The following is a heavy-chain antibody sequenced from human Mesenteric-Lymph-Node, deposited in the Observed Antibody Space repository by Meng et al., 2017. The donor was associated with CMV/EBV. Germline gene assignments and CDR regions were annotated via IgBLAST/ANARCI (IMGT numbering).Heavy chain of an antibody. CDR2: VHYTGST. CDR1: GDSISSFYY. V-gene: IGHV4-39*01. J-gene: IGHJ5*02. D-gene: IGHD6-19*01. CDR3: ARPFPSWQSPRLDPFGA. Sequence: PQLRESGPGQVKPSETLSLTCTVSGDSISSFYYWGWIRQPPGRGLEWIGSVHYTGSTYYSPSLKSRVTVSVDTSKNQFSLRLTSVTAADTAVYYCARPFPSWQSPRLDPFGAWGQGTLVTVSS.